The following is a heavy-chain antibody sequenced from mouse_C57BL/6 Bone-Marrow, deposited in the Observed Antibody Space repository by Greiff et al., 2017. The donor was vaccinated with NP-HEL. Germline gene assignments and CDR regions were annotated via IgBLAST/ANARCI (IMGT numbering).Heavy chain of an antibody. CDR1: GFTFSSYG. J-gene: IGHJ2*01. CDR2: ISSGGSYT. D-gene: IGHD5-1-1*01. V-gene: IGHV5-6*01. Sequence: EVKLVESGGDLVKPGGSLKLSCAASGFTFSSYGMSWVRQTPDKRLEWVATISSGGSYTYYPDSVKGRFTISRDNAKNTLYLQMSSLKSEDTAMYYCARHDTLFDYWGQGTTLTVSS. CDR3: ARHDTLFDY.